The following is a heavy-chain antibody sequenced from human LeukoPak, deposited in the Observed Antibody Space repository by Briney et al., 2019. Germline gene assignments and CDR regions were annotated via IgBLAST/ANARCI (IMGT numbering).Heavy chain of an antibody. D-gene: IGHD3-22*01. J-gene: IGHJ1*01. CDR1: GGSISSGDYY. CDR3: AIAYYYDSSGYHRGHFQH. V-gene: IGHV4-30-4*01. CDR2: ICYSGST. Sequence: PSQTLSLTCTVSGGSISSGDYYWSWIRQPPGKGLEWIGYICYSGSTYYNPSLKSRVTISVDTSKNQFSLKLSSVTAADTAVYYCAIAYYYDSSGYHRGHFQHWGQGTLVTVSS.